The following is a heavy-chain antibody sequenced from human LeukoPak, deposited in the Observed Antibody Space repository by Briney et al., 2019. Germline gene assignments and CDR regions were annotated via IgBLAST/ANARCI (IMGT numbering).Heavy chain of an antibody. Sequence: GGSLRLSCAASGFTFSSYSMNWVRQAPGKGLEWVSSISSSSSYIYYADSVKGRFTISRDNAKNSLYLQMNSLRAEDTAVYYCARDRVQWPRHFDYWGQGTLVTVSS. V-gene: IGHV3-21*01. CDR1: GFTFSSYS. CDR2: ISSSSSYI. J-gene: IGHJ4*02. D-gene: IGHD6-19*01. CDR3: ARDRVQWPRHFDY.